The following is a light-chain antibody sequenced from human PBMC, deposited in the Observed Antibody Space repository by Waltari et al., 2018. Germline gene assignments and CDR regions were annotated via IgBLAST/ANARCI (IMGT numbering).Light chain of an antibody. V-gene: IGKV3-20*01. CDR2: DAS. CDR3: QKYVSLPAT. J-gene: IGKJ1*01. CDR1: QSVRRS. Sequence: EIVLTQSPGTLSLSPGERVTLSCRASQSVRRSLAWYQQQPGQAPRLLIYDASSRATGIPDRFSGSGSGTDFSLTISRLEPEDSAVYYCQKYVSLPATFGQGTKVEIK.